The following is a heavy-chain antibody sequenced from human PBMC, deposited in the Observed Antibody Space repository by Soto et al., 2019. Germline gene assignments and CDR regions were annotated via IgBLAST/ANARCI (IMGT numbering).Heavy chain of an antibody. CDR1: GFTFSSYS. D-gene: IGHD6-6*01. CDR3: ARDLPLGSSSSYYFDY. V-gene: IGHV3-21*01. J-gene: IGHJ4*02. CDR2: ISSSSSYI. Sequence: PGGSLRLSCAASGFTFSSYSMNWVRQAPGKGLEWVSSISSSSSYIYYADSVKGRFTISRDNAKNSLYLQMNSLRAEDTAVYYCARDLPLGSSSSYYFDYWGQGTLVTASS.